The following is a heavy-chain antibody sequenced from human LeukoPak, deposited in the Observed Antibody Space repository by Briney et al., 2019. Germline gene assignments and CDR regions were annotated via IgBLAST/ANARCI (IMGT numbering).Heavy chain of an antibody. Sequence: SETLSLTCTVSGGSISSYYWSWIRQPPGKGLEWIGYIYYSGSTNYNPSLKSRVTISVDTSKNQFSLELSSVTAADTAVYYCARVRSSSWRRYYYYYSMDVWGKGTTVTISS. D-gene: IGHD6-13*01. CDR2: IYYSGST. CDR3: ARVRSSSWRRYYYYYSMDV. CDR1: GGSISSYY. J-gene: IGHJ6*03. V-gene: IGHV4-59*01.